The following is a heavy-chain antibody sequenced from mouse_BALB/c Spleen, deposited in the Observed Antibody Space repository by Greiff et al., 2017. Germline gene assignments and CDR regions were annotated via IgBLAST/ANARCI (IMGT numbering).Heavy chain of an antibody. CDR1: GYSFTSYY. CDR2: IDPFNGGT. V-gene: IGHV1S135*01. Sequence: EVKLMESGPELMKPGASVKISCKASGYSFTSYYMHWVKQSHGKSLEWIGYIDPFNGGTSYNQKFKGKATLTVDKSSSTAYMHLSSLTSEDSAVYYCASYGNAMDYWRQGTSVTVSS. D-gene: IGHD2-1*01. CDR3: ASYGNAMDY. J-gene: IGHJ4*01.